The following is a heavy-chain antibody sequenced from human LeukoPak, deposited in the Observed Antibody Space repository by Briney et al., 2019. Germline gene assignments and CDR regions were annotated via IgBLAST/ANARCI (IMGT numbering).Heavy chain of an antibody. V-gene: IGHV3-30*18. CDR3: AKDLSMVRGVIIYYYGMDV. Sequence: GGSLRLSWAASGFTFSSYGMHWVRQAPGKGLEWVAVISYDGSNKYYADSVKGRFTISRGNSKNTLYLQMNSLRAEDTAVYYCAKDLSMVRGVIIYYYGMDVWGKGTTVAVSS. CDR2: ISYDGSNK. CDR1: GFTFSSYG. D-gene: IGHD3-10*01. J-gene: IGHJ6*04.